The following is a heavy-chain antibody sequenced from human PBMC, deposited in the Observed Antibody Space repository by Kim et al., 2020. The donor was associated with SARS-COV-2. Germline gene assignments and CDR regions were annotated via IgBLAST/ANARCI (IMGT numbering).Heavy chain of an antibody. V-gene: IGHV3-9*01. CDR1: GFTFDDYA. CDR2: ISWNSGSI. D-gene: IGHD3-22*01. J-gene: IGHJ4*01. CDR3: AKDNDSSGYYSRENYFD. Sequence: GGSLRLSCAASGFTFDDYAMHWVRQAPGKGLEWVSGISWNSGSIGYADSVKGRFTISRDNAKNSLYLQMNSLRAEDTALYYCAKDNDSSGYYSRENYFD.